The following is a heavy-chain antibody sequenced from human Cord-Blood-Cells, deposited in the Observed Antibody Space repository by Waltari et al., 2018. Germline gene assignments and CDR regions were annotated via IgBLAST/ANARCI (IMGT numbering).Heavy chain of an antibody. CDR3: ARRSRRDAFDI. Sequence: EVQLVESGGGLVQPGGSLRLSCAASGFTFSSYSMNWVSQAPGKGLEWFSYISSSSSTIYYAYSVKGRFTISRYNAKNSLCLQMNSLRAEDTAVYYCARRSRRDAFDIWGQGTMVTVSS. V-gene: IGHV3-48*01. CDR2: ISSSSSTI. CDR1: GFTFSSYS. J-gene: IGHJ3*02.